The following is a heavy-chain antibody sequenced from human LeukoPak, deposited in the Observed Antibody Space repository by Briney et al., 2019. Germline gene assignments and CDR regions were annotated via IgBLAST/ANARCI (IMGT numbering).Heavy chain of an antibody. CDR1: GFTFSSYW. J-gene: IGHJ4*02. CDR2: IKQDGSEK. CDR3: ARDKSKVVTAIQDGVSDY. Sequence: GGSLRLSCAASGFTFSSYWMSWVRQAPGKGLEWVANIKQDGSEKYYVDSVKGRFTISRDNAKNSLYLQMNSLRAEDTAVYYCARDKSKVVTAIQDGVSDYWGQGTLVTVSS. D-gene: IGHD2-21*02. V-gene: IGHV3-7*01.